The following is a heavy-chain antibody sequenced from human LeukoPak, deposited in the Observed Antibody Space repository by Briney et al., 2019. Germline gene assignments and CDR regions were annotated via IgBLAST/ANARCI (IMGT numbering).Heavy chain of an antibody. CDR3: AKGSDYYDSSGYYLFDY. J-gene: IGHJ4*02. V-gene: IGHV3-33*06. D-gene: IGHD3-22*01. CDR2: IWYDGSNK. CDR1: GFTFRSYG. Sequence: GGSLRLSWAASGFTFRSYGMHWVRQAPGKGLEWVAVIWYDGSNKYYADSVKGRFTISRDNSKNTLYLQMNSLRAQETAVYYCAKGSDYYDSSGYYLFDYWGQGTLVTVSS.